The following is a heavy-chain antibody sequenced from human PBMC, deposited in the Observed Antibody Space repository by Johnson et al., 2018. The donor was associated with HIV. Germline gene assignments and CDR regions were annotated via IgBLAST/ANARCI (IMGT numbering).Heavy chain of an antibody. CDR1: GFTFSSYG. CDR2: IWYDGSNK. D-gene: IGHD3-3*01. CDR3: ARSFGVTTPGAFDI. J-gene: IGHJ3*02. Sequence: QVQLVESGGGVVQPGRSLRLSCAASGFTFSSYGMQWVRQAPGKGLEWVAVIWYDGSNKYYADSVKGRFTISRDNAKNTLYLQMNSLRAEDTAVYYCARSFGVTTPGAFDIWGQGTMVTVSS. V-gene: IGHV3-33*03.